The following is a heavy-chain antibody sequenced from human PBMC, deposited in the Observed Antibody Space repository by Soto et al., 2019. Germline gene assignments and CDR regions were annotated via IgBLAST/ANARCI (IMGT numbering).Heavy chain of an antibody. V-gene: IGHV4-59*11. CDR3: ARGNGSHSSILDS. J-gene: IGHJ4*02. D-gene: IGHD2-15*01. Sequence: PSEILSLSCTVSGDSITNHYWTWIRQPPGKGLEWIAYIYYSGNTNYNPSLESRVTISVDTSKRQFSLKLTSVTAADTAVYYCARGNGSHSSILDSWGQGTLVTVS. CDR1: GDSITNHY. CDR2: IYYSGNT.